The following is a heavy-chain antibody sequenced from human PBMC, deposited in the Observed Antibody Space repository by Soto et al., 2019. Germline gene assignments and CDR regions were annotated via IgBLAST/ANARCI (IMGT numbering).Heavy chain of an antibody. CDR2: ISYDGSNK. J-gene: IGHJ4*02. CDR1: GFTFSSYA. V-gene: IGHV3-30-3*01. D-gene: IGHD3-22*01. CDR3: ARDPGDDSSGYYYGGLGYFDY. Sequence: GGSLRLSCAASGFTFSSYAMHWVRQAPGKGLEWVAVISYDGSNKYYADSVKGRFTISRDNSKNTLYLQMNSLRAEDTAVYYCARDPGDDSSGYYYGGLGYFDYWGQGTLVTVSS.